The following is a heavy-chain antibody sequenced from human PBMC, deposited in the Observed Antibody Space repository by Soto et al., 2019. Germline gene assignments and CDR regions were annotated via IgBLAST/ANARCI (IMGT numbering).Heavy chain of an antibody. J-gene: IGHJ4*02. V-gene: IGHV4-30-4*01. CDR2: IYYSGST. Sequence: QVQLQESGPGLVKPSQTLSLTCTVSGGSISSGDYYWSWIRQPPGKGLEWIGYIYYSGSTYYNPSLKSRVTISVDTSKNQFSLKLSSVTAADTAVYYCARGTHSSGWYAGSVYYFDYWGQGTLVTVSS. CDR1: GGSISSGDYY. D-gene: IGHD6-13*01. CDR3: ARGTHSSGWYAGSVYYFDY.